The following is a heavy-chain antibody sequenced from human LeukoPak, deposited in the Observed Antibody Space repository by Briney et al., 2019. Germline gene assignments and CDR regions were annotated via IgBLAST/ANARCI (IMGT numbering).Heavy chain of an antibody. J-gene: IGHJ4*02. V-gene: IGHV6-1*01. Sequence: SQTLSLTCAISGDSVSSNSAAWNWIRQSPSRGLEWLGRTYYRSKWYNDYAVSVKGRITINPDTSKNQFSLQLNSVTPEDTAVYYCARGVTMAGTKVFDYWGQGTLVTVSS. CDR3: ARGVTMAGTKVFDY. CDR1: GDSVSSNSAA. D-gene: IGHD1-7*01. CDR2: TYYRSKWYN.